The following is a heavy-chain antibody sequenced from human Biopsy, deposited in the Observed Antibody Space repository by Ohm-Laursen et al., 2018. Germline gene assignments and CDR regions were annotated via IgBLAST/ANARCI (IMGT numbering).Heavy chain of an antibody. D-gene: IGHD3-10*01. Sequence: SETLSLTCTASGGSTNSYYWSWMRQPAGKGLEWIGRLFTSGTTNYSPSLNNRVTMSVDTSKNQFSLRLTSVTAADTAVYYCVRGGSGSFPFDYWGPGTLVTVSS. CDR3: VRGGSGSFPFDY. V-gene: IGHV4-4*07. J-gene: IGHJ4*02. CDR2: LFTSGTT. CDR1: GGSTNSYY.